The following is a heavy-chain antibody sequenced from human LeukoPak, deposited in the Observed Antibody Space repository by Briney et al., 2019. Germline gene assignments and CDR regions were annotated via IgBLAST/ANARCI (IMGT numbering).Heavy chain of an antibody. D-gene: IGHD1-26*01. CDR3: ARPKLGYFDYYSGSYKAWWYLDY. CDR1: GGSFSGYY. J-gene: IGHJ4*02. CDR2: VNHSGST. V-gene: IGHV4-34*01. Sequence: PSQTLSLTCAVYGGSFSGYYWSWIRQPPGKGLEWIGEVNHSGSTNYNPSLKSRVTISVDTSKNQFSLKLSSVTAADTAVYYCARPKLGYFDYYSGSYKAWWYLDYWGQGTLVTVSS.